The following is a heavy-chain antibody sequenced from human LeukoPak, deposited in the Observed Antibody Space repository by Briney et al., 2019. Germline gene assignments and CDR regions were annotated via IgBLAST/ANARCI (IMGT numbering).Heavy chain of an antibody. CDR2: IYYSGST. J-gene: IGHJ5*02. CDR3: ASIPPNIAAVGTGGWFDP. V-gene: IGHV4-39*07. Sequence: SETLSLTCTVSGGSISSSSYYWGWIRQPPGKGLEWIGSIYYSGSTYYNPSLKSRVTISVDTSKNQFSLKLSSVTAADTAVYYCASIPPNIAAVGTGGWFDPWGQGTLVTVSS. D-gene: IGHD6-13*01. CDR1: GGSISSSSYY.